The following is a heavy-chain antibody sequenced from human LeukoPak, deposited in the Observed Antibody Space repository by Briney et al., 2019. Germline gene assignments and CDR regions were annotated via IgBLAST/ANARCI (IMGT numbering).Heavy chain of an antibody. CDR1: GFTFSSYA. Sequence: GGSLRLSCAASGFTFSSYAMSWVRQAPGKGLEWVSAISGSGGSTYYADSVKGRFTISRDNAKNSLYLQMNSLRAEDTAVYYCARERLWDIVVVPADYWGQGTLVTVSS. CDR3: ARERLWDIVVVPADY. D-gene: IGHD2-2*01. CDR2: ISGSGGST. J-gene: IGHJ4*02. V-gene: IGHV3-23*01.